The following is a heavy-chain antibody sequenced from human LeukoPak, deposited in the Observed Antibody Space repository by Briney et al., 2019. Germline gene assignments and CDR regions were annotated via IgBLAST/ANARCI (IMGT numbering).Heavy chain of an antibody. D-gene: IGHD3-22*01. V-gene: IGHV3-33*01. CDR2: IWYDGSNK. CDR1: GFTFSSYG. CDR3: AGGPPTNYYDSSGPSRGAFDI. Sequence: GGSLRLSCAASGFTFSSYGMHWVRQAPGKGLEWVAVIWYDGSNKYYADSVKGRFTISRDNSKNTLYLQMNSLRAEDTAVYYCAGGPPTNYYDSSGPSRGAFDIWGQGTMVTVSS. J-gene: IGHJ3*02.